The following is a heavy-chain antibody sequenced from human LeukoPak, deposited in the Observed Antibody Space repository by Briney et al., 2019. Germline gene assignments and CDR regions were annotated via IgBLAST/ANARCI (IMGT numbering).Heavy chain of an antibody. Sequence: SETLSLTCTVSGGSISSGGYYWTWIRQHPGKGLEWIGYIYYGGSTYYNPPLKSRVTISVDTSKNHFSLKLSSLTAADTAVYYCARAGSAAAGLFDYWGQGTLVTVSS. CDR2: IYYGGST. V-gene: IGHV4-31*03. D-gene: IGHD6-13*01. J-gene: IGHJ4*02. CDR3: ARAGSAAAGLFDY. CDR1: GGSISSGGYY.